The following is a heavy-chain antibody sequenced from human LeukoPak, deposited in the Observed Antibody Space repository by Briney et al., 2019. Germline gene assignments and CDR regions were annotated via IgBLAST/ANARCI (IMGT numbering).Heavy chain of an antibody. CDR3: ARGSYYDGSGYVNWYFDL. Sequence: GGSLRPSCTASGFTFSHYWMTWVRRAPGKGLEWVASIKLDGSEKYYVDSVKGRFTISRDNAKNSLYLQMNSLRAEDTAVYYCARGSYYDGSGYVNWYFDLWGRGTLVAVSS. D-gene: IGHD3-22*01. CDR2: IKLDGSEK. J-gene: IGHJ2*01. CDR1: GFTFSHYW. V-gene: IGHV3-7*01.